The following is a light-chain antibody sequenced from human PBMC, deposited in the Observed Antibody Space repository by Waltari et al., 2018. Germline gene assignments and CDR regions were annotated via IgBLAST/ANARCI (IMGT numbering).Light chain of an antibody. J-gene: IGKJ1*01. Sequence: DIVMTQYPLSLPVTPGEPASISCRSSQSLLHSNTYSYLAWYMQKPGQSPQLLIHLGSNRASGVPDRFSGSGSGTDFTLNISRVEAEDVGIYYCMQSLQTPLTFGQGTKVEIK. CDR2: LGS. V-gene: IGKV2-28*01. CDR3: MQSLQTPLT. CDR1: QSLLHSNTYSY.